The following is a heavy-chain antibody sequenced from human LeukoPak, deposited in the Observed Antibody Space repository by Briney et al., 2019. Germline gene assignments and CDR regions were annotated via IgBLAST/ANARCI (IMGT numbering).Heavy chain of an antibody. CDR3: ASLGYCSSTSCPQIWFDP. J-gene: IGHJ5*02. CDR1: GGSISSGGYY. Sequence: KASETLSLTCTVSGGSISSGGYYWSWIRQPPGKGLEWIGEINHSGSTNYNPSLKSRVTISVDTSKNQFSLKLSSVTAADTAVYYCASLGYCSSTSCPQIWFDPWGQGTLVTVSS. V-gene: IGHV4-39*07. CDR2: INHSGST. D-gene: IGHD2-2*01.